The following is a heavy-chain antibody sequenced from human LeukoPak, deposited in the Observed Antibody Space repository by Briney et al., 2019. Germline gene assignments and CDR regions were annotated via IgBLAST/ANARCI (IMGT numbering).Heavy chain of an antibody. Sequence: GGSLRLSCSASGFTFSSYAMSWVRQAPGKGLEWVSGIIDSGESTYYANFAKGRFTISRDNSNNTLYLQMNSLSAEDTPVYYCAKLGGQELHNYYVAVCGKGTTVAVSS. D-gene: IGHD3-16*01. CDR3: AKLGGQELHNYYVAV. J-gene: IGHJ6*03. V-gene: IGHV3-23*01. CDR1: GFTFSSYA. CDR2: IIDSGEST.